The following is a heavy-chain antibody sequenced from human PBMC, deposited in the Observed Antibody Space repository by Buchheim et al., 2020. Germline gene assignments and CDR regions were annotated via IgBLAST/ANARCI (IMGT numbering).Heavy chain of an antibody. V-gene: IGHV4-39*01. CDR2: VSYSGSA. CDR1: GGSITSGSYY. J-gene: IGHJ4*02. CDR3: VRHDGRERYFDF. Sequence: QLQLQVSGPGLVKPSETLSLTCTVSGGSITSGSYYWGWIRQPPGKGLEWIGTVSYSGSAYYNSSLNGRITISVDTSRSQFSLRLDSVTAADTAVYYCVRHDGRERYFDFWGQGSL. D-gene: IGHD1-1*01.